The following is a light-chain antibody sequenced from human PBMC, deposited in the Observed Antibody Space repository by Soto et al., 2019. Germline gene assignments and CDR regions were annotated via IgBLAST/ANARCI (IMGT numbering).Light chain of an antibody. Sequence: DIQMTQSPSSLSASVGDRVTITCRASQSISSYLNWYQQKPGKAPKLLIYAASNLQSGVPSRFSDSGSGTDYTLTISSLQTQDFATYYWQQSYSTHTWTFGQGTKVEIK. CDR2: AAS. V-gene: IGKV1-39*01. CDR3: QQSYSTHTWT. J-gene: IGKJ1*01. CDR1: QSISSY.